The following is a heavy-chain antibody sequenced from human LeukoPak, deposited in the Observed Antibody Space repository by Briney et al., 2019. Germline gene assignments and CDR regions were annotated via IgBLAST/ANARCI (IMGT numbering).Heavy chain of an antibody. J-gene: IGHJ4*02. CDR3: ARSRGDDYVWGSYRRIYYFDY. CDR1: GGSFSGYY. CDR2: INHSGST. D-gene: IGHD3-16*02. Sequence: PSETLSLTCAVYGGSFSGYYWSWIRQPPGKGLEWIGEINHSGSTNYNPSLKSRVTISVDTSKNQFSLKLSSVTAADTAVYYCARSRGDDYVWGSYRRIYYFDYWGQGTLVTVSS. V-gene: IGHV4-34*01.